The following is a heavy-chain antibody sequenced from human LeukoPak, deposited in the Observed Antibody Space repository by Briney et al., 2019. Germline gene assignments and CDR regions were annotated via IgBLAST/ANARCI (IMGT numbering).Heavy chain of an antibody. CDR2: IWYDGSNK. V-gene: IGHV3-33*01. CDR1: GFTFSSYG. D-gene: IGHD6-13*01. CDR3: ARDGGLVFSSIWSHYYCYYGMDV. J-gene: IGHJ6*02. Sequence: PGGSLRLSCAASGFTFSSYGMHWVRQAPGKGLEWVAVIWYDGSNKYYADSVKGRFTISRDNSKNTLYLQMNSLRAEDTAVYYCARDGGLVFSSIWSHYYCYYGMDVWGQGTTVTVSS.